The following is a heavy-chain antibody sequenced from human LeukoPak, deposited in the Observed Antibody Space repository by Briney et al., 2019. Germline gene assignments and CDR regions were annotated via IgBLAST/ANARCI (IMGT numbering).Heavy chain of an antibody. CDR2: INPNSGGT. J-gene: IGHJ6*02. CDR3: ARNIVVVPAPYYYGMDV. D-gene: IGHD2-2*01. V-gene: IGHV1-2*02. Sequence: ASVKVSCKASGYTFTGYYMHWVRQAPGQGLEWMGWINPNSGGTNYAQKFQGRVTMTRDTSISTAYMELSRLRSDDTAVYYCARNIVVVPAPYYYGMDVWAQGTTVTVSS. CDR1: GYTFTGYY.